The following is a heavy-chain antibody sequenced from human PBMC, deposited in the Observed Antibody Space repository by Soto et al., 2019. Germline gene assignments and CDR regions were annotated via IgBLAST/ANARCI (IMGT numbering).Heavy chain of an antibody. Sequence: GGSLRLSCTASGFTFGDRSMSWVRQAPGKGLEWVGLIRSKAYGGTTQYAASVKGRFTISRDDSKSIAYLQMNSLKTEDTAVYYCTRDGISGAYNWFDPWGQGTLVTVSS. J-gene: IGHJ5*02. D-gene: IGHD1-26*01. CDR1: GFTFGDRS. CDR3: TRDGISGAYNWFDP. V-gene: IGHV3-49*04. CDR2: IRSKAYGGTT.